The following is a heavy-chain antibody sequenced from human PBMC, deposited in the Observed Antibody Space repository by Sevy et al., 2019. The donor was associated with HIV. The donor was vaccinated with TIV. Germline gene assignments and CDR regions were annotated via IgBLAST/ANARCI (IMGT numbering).Heavy chain of an antibody. Sequence: SETLSLTCAVYGGSFSGYYWSWIRQPPGKGLEWIGEINHSGSTNYNPSLKSRVTISVDTSKNQFSLKLSSVTAAHTAVYYCARVPRTNWGWYNWFDPWGQGTLVTVSS. CDR3: ARVPRTNWGWYNWFDP. J-gene: IGHJ5*02. V-gene: IGHV4-34*01. D-gene: IGHD7-27*01. CDR1: GGSFSGYY. CDR2: INHSGST.